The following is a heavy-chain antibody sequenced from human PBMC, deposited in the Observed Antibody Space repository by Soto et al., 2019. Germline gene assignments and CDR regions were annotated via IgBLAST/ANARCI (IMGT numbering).Heavy chain of an antibody. Sequence: PGGSLRLSCAASGFTFSSYAMSWVRQAPGKGLEWVSTISATDGSTYYADSVRGRFTISRDNAKNTLYLQMNSLRAGDTAVYYCARVAHDCSSTSCYYYYYYMDVWGKGTTVTVSS. D-gene: IGHD2-2*01. CDR1: GFTFSSYA. CDR2: ISATDGST. CDR3: ARVAHDCSSTSCYYYYYYMDV. J-gene: IGHJ6*03. V-gene: IGHV3-23*01.